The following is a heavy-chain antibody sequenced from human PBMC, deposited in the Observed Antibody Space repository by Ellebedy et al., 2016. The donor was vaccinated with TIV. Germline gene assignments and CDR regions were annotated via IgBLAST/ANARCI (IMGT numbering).Heavy chain of an antibody. CDR3: ARGAPAPVTNYYYYVMDV. CDR2: INPNSGGT. V-gene: IGHV1-2*04. J-gene: IGHJ6*02. Sequence: ASVKVSCXASGYSFTGYHIHWVRQAPGQGLEWMGWINPNSGGTNYAQKFQDWVTLTRDTSIITAYMELSRLRPYDTAIYYCARGAPAPVTNYYYYVMDVWGQGTTVTVSS. D-gene: IGHD4-17*01. CDR1: GYSFTGYH.